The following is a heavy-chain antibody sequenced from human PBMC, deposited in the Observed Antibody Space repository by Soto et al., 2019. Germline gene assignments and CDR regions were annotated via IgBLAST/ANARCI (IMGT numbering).Heavy chain of an antibody. J-gene: IGHJ4*02. Sequence: PSETLSLTCTVSGGSMSTCYWSLIRQPPGKGLEWIGYVYYTGSTNYNPSLKSPVTISVDTSKNQFTLQLSSVTAADTAVYYCARQGYNILTGYSYFDYWGQGILVTVSS. CDR1: GGSMSTCY. CDR3: ARQGYNILTGYSYFDY. V-gene: IGHV4-59*08. D-gene: IGHD3-9*01. CDR2: VYYTGST.